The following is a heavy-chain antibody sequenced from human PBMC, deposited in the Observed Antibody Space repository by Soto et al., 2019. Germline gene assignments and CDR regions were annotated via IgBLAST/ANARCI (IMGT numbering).Heavy chain of an antibody. J-gene: IGHJ4*02. V-gene: IGHV2-5*01. Sequence: QITLKESGPTLVKPTQTLTLTCTFSGFSLSTSGVGVGWIRQPPGKALEWLALIYWNDDKRYSPSLKSRLTITKDTSKNQVVLTMTNMDPEVTATYYCAHRPLEYYFDYWGQGTLVTVSS. CDR1: GFSLSTSGVG. CDR2: IYWNDDK. CDR3: AHRPLEYYFDY.